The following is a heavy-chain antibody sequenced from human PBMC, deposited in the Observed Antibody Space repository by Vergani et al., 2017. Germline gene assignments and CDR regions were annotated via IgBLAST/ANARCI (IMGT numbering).Heavy chain of an antibody. Sequence: QVQLQQSGPGLVKPSQTLSLTCAISGDSVSSNSAAWNWIRQSPSRGLEWLGRTYYRSQWYNDYAVSVKSRITINPDTSKNQFSLQLNSVTPEDTAVYYCARNSRDGYNTYYYGMDVWGQGTTVTVSS. CDR1: GDSVSSNSAA. CDR2: TYYRSQWYN. CDR3: ARNSRDGYNTYYYGMDV. J-gene: IGHJ6*02. V-gene: IGHV6-1*01. D-gene: IGHD5-24*01.